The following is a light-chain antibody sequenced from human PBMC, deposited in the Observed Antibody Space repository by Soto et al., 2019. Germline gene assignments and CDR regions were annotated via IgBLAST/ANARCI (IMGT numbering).Light chain of an antibody. J-gene: IGKJ1*01. CDR3: HQYGSSPWT. V-gene: IGKV3-20*01. CDR2: GAS. Sequence: EIVLTQSPGTLSLSPGERGTLSCRASESVSSNYLAWHQQKPGQAPRLLIYGASRRATGIPDRFSGSGSGTDFTLTISRLEPEDFAVYYCHQYGSSPWTFGQGTKVDIK. CDR1: ESVSSNY.